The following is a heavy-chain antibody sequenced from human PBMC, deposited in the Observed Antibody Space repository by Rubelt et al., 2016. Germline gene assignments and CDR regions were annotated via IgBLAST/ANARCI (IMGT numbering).Heavy chain of an antibody. CDR3: ARDFSDYDSSGYRFDY. CDR1: GGSFSGYY. J-gene: IGHJ4*02. CDR2: INHSGST. V-gene: IGHV4-34*01. D-gene: IGHD3-22*01. Sequence: QVQLQQWGAGLLKPSETLSLTCAVYGGSFSGYYWSWIRQPPGKGLEWIGEINHSGSTNYNPSLKSRVTISGDTSKNQFSLRLSSVTAADTAVYYCARDFSDYDSSGYRFDYWGQGTLVTVSS.